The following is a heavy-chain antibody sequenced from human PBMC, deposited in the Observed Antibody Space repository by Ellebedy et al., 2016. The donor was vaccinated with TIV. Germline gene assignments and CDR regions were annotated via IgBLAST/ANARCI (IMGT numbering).Heavy chain of an antibody. J-gene: IGHJ4*02. CDR1: GYTLTELS. CDR2: FDPEDGET. D-gene: IGHD4-23*01. CDR3: ATDSGGNPGYYFDY. Sequence: ASVKVSCXVSGYTLTELSMHWVRQAPGKGLEWMGGFDPEDGETIYAQKFQGRVTMTEDTSTDTAYMELSSLRSEDTAVYYCATDSGGNPGYYFDYWGQGTLVTVSS. V-gene: IGHV1-24*01.